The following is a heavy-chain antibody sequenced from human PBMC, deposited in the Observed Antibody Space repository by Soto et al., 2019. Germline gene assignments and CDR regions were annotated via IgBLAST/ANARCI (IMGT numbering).Heavy chain of an antibody. V-gene: IGHV3-53*01. CDR3: ATESRSGSGYWYFDL. CDR2: IYSGGST. D-gene: IGHD3-3*01. J-gene: IGHJ2*01. Sequence: PGGSLRLSCAASGFTVSSNQMSWVCQAPGKWLEWVSIIYSGGSTYYADSVKGRFTISRDNSENTLYLQMNSLRAEDTAVYYCATESRSGSGYWYFDLWGRGTLVTVSS. CDR1: GFTVSSNQ.